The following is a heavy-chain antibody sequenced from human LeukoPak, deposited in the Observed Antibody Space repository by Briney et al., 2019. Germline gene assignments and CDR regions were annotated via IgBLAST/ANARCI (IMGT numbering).Heavy chain of an antibody. D-gene: IGHD1-26*01. CDR3: ARSIARSYTSYYAMDV. V-gene: IGHV4-59*01. CDR1: GGSISTYY. J-gene: IGHJ6*02. CDR2: IYYSGST. Sequence: PSETLSLTSPVSGGSISTYYWTSIRQPPGKGLEWIGYIYYSGSTNYNPSLKSRVTISLDTSKNQFSLRLTSMTAADTAVYYCARSIARSYTSYYAMDVWGQGTTVIVSS.